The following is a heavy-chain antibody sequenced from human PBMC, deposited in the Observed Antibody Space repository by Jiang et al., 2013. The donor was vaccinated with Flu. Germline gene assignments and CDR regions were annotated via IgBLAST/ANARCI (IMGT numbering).Heavy chain of an antibody. J-gene: IGHJ4*02. CDR2: IYYSGST. D-gene: IGHD3-22*01. V-gene: IGHV4-31*03. Sequence: GPGLVKPSQTLSLTCTVSGGSTSSGGYYWSWIRQHPGKGLEWIGYIYYSGSTYYNPSLKSRVTISVDTSKNQFSLKLSSVTAADTAVYYCARGGSINYYDSSGYLDYWGQGTLVTVSS. CDR1: GGSTSSGGYY. CDR3: ARGGSINYYDSSGYLDY.